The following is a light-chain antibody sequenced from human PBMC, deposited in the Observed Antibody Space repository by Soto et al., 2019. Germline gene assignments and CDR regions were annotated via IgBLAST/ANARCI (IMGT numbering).Light chain of an antibody. V-gene: IGLV1-40*01. CDR3: QSYDSSLSGWV. Sequence: QSVLTQPPSVSGAPGERVTISCTGSSSDIGAGYRVRWYQQVPGTAPKLLIYDNTNRPSGVPDRFSGSKSGTSASLAITGLQAEDEADYYCQSYDSSLSGWVFGGGTKVTVL. CDR2: DNT. J-gene: IGLJ3*02. CDR1: SSDIGAGYR.